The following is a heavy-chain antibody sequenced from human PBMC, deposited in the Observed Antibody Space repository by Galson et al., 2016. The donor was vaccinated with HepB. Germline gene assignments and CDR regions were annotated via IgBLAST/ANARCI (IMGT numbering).Heavy chain of an antibody. Sequence: NPSLKSRVTISVDTSKNQFSLKLSSVTAADTAVYYCAIHYDILTGWFDPWGQGTLVTVSS. V-gene: IGHV4-39*01. CDR3: AIHYDILTGWFDP. J-gene: IGHJ5*02. D-gene: IGHD3-9*01.